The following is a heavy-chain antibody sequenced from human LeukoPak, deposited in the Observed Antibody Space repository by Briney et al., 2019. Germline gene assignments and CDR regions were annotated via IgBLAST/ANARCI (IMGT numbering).Heavy chain of an antibody. CDR2: IYYSGST. V-gene: IGHV4-39*01. Sequence: SETLSLTCTVSGGSISNSSYYWGWIRQPPGKGLEWIGSIYYSGSTYYNPSLKSRVTISVDTSKNQFSLKLSSVTAADTAVYYCASRRRYCSSNSCYFEHTYWYFDLWGRGTLVTVSS. CDR3: ASRRRYCSSNSCYFEHTYWYFDL. CDR1: GGSISNSSYY. D-gene: IGHD2-2*01. J-gene: IGHJ2*01.